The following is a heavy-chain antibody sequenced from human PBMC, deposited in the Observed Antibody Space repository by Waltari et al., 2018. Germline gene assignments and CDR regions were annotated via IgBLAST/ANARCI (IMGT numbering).Heavy chain of an antibody. D-gene: IGHD5-12*01. V-gene: IGHV3-48*01. CDR3: ARVARGAPDY. J-gene: IGHJ4*02. CDR2: ISSSSSTI. Sequence: EVQLVESGGGLVQPGGSLRLSCAASGFTFSSYSMNWVRQAPGKGLEWVSYISSSSSTIYYADSVKGRFTISRDNAKNSLYLQMNSLRAEDTAVYYCARVARGAPDYWGQGTLVTVSS. CDR1: GFTFSSYS.